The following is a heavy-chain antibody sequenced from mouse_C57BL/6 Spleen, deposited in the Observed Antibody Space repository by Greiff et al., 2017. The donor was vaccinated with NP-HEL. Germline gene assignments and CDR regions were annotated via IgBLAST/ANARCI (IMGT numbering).Heavy chain of an antibody. Sequence: EVHLVESGPGLVKPSQSLSLTCSVTGYSITSGYYWNWIRQFPGNKLEWMGYISYDGSNNYNPSLKNRISITRDTSKNQFFLKLNSVTTEDTATYYCARGGVDGYYGYFDYWGQGTTLTVSS. J-gene: IGHJ2*01. CDR3: ARGGVDGYYGYFDY. V-gene: IGHV3-6*01. CDR2: ISYDGSN. D-gene: IGHD2-3*01. CDR1: GYSITSGYY.